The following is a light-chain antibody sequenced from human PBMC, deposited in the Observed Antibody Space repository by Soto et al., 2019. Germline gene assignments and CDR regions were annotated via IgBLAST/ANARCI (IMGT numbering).Light chain of an antibody. J-gene: IGKJ2*01. V-gene: IGKV1-39*01. Sequence: DIQVTQSPSSLSASVGDRVTITCRASQNIDRDLNWYQQKPGKAPNLLIYAASRLQSGVSSRLSGSGSGTYFTLISSSLQPEDSATYYWQHSYSLPYTFGQGTKVEIK. CDR2: AAS. CDR3: QHSYSLPYT. CDR1: QNIDRD.